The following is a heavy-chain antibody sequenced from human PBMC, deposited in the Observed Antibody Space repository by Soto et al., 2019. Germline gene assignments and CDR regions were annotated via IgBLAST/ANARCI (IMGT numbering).Heavy chain of an antibody. CDR2: IIPMFGIV. Sequence: QVRLVQSGAEVKKPGSSVKVSCKASGGTFSSYTFTWVRQAPGQGLEWMGGIIPMFGIVNYAQKFQGRVTITADESTSIAYMALTSLSSEDTAIYYCARHYDILTADSIWGQGTMVTVSS. J-gene: IGHJ3*02. CDR1: GGTFSSYT. CDR3: ARHYDILTADSI. D-gene: IGHD3-9*01. V-gene: IGHV1-69*01.